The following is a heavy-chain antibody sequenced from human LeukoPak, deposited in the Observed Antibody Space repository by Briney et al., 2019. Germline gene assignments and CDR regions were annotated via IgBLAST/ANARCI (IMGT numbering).Heavy chain of an antibody. CDR3: AREVSLNDAFDI. D-gene: IGHD1-14*01. Sequence: ASVTVSCKASGYTFTGYYMHWVRQAPGQGLEWMGWINPNSGGTNYAQKFQGRVTMTRDTSISTAYMELSRLRSDDTAVYYCAREVSLNDAFDIWGQGTMVTVSS. J-gene: IGHJ3*02. V-gene: IGHV1-2*02. CDR2: INPNSGGT. CDR1: GYTFTGYY.